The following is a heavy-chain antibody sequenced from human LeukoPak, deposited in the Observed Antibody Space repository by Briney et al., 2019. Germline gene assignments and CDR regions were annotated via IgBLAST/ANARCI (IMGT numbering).Heavy chain of an antibody. CDR1: GDSISRSTYY. V-gene: IGHV4-39*02. D-gene: IGHD6-25*01. CDR2: VYYGRSP. J-gene: IGHJ4*02. CDR3: ARSSGTGTFSY. Sequence: PSETLSLTCTVSGDSISRSTYYWAWIRQPPGKGLEWIGSVYYGRSPYFNPSLESRATISVDTSKNHLSLKMSSVTAADTAVYYCARSSGTGTFSYWGQGTLVTVSS.